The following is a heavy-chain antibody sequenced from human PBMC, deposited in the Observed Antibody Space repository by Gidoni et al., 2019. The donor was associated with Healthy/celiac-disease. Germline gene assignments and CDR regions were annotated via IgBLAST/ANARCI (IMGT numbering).Heavy chain of an antibody. D-gene: IGHD2-2*01. V-gene: IGHV3-23*01. J-gene: IGHJ4*02. CDR2: ISGSGGST. Sequence: EVQLLESGGGLVQPGGSLRLSCAASGFTFSSYAMSWVRQAPGKGLEWVSAISGSGGSTYYADSVKGRFTISRDNSKNTLYLQMNSLRAEDTAVYYCAKGYCSSTSCLQPFDYWGQGTLVTVSA. CDR3: AKGYCSSTSCLQPFDY. CDR1: GFTFSSYA.